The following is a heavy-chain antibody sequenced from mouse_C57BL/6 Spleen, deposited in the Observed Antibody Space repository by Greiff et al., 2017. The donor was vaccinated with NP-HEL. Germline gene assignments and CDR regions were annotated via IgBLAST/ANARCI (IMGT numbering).Heavy chain of an antibody. CDR2: IFPGSGST. Sequence: QVQLKQSGPELVKPGASVKISCKASGYTFTDYYINWVKQRPGQGLEWIGWIFPGSGSTYYNEKFKGKATLTVDKSSSTAYMLLSSLTSEDSAVYFCARLPYYYGSRKYFDVWGTGTTVTVSS. CDR1: GYTFTDYY. V-gene: IGHV1-75*01. CDR3: ARLPYYYGSRKYFDV. D-gene: IGHD1-1*01. J-gene: IGHJ1*03.